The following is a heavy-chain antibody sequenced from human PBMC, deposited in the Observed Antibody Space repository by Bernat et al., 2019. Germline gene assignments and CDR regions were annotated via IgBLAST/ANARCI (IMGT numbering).Heavy chain of an antibody. CDR1: GGSISSSSYY. CDR2: IYYSGST. V-gene: IGHV4-39*01. Sequence: QLQLQESGPGLVKPSETLSLTCTVSGGSISSSSYYWGWIRQPPGKGLEWIGSIYYSGSTYYNPSLKSRFTISVETSKNRFSLKLGSVTAADTAVYYCASIPVYSSSPYYYYYYMDVWGKGTTVTVSS. D-gene: IGHD6-6*01. J-gene: IGHJ6*03. CDR3: ASIPVYSSSPYYYYYYMDV.